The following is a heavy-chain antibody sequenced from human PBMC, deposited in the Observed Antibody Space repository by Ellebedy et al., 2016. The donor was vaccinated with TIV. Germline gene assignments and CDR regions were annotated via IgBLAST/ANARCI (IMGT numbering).Heavy chain of an antibody. D-gene: IGHD6-6*01. CDR3: SRTRGTSSVELDP. Sequence: ASLKVSCKASGYTFTSYGITWVRQAPGQGLGWMGCISAYNGDTNYAQKFQGRVTMTRDTSISTAYMELSGLKFDDKAMYYCSRTRGTSSVELDPWGQGTLVTVSS. J-gene: IGHJ5*02. V-gene: IGHV1-18*04. CDR2: ISAYNGDT. CDR1: GYTFTSYG.